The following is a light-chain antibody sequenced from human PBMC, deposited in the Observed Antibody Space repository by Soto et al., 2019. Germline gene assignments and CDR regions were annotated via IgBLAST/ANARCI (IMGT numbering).Light chain of an antibody. V-gene: IGKV3D-15*01. CDR3: QQYSKWPIT. CDR2: GIS. CDR1: QSVNSN. Sequence: ELVMTQSPATLSVSPGERASLSCRASQSVNSNYLAWYQHKPGQAPRLLIYGISSRATGIPARFSGSGSGTEFTLTISSLQPEDFAVYYCQQYSKWPITFGQGTRLEIK. J-gene: IGKJ5*01.